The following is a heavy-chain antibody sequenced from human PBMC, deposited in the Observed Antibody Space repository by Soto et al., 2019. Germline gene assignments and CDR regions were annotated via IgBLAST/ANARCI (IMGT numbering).Heavy chain of an antibody. J-gene: IGHJ5*02. CDR2: ISWDSTTV. CDR3: VQGRYPTMATPLDH. CDR1: VFTFDNCA. V-gene: IGHV3-9*01. Sequence: SLRLSCSASVFTFDNCAMHWVRQAPGKGLEWVSGISWDSTTVGYADSVKGRFTISRDDAKNSLYLQMNSLRREDTAMYYCVQGRYPTMATPLDHWGQGTLVTVSS. D-gene: IGHD1-1*01.